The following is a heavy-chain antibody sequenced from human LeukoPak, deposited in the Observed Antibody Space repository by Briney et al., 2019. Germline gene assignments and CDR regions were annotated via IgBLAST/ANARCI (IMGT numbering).Heavy chain of an antibody. D-gene: IGHD4/OR15-4a*01. CDR2: INPKSGGT. CDR1: GYTFTNYY. V-gene: IGHV1-2*02. Sequence: ASVKVSCKASGYTFTNYYMHWVRQGPGLGFEWMGWINPKSGGTSYPQKFQGRLTMTRDTSISTAYMELSRLGSDDTAFYYCVPSANYYYFDYWGQGTLVTVSS. CDR3: VPSANYYYFDY. J-gene: IGHJ4*02.